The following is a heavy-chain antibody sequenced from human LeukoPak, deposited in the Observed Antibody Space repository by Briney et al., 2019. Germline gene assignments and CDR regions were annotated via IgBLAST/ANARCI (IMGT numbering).Heavy chain of an antibody. V-gene: IGHV1-18*01. CDR1: GYTFTSYG. J-gene: IGHJ4*02. Sequence: ASVKASCKASGYTFTSYGISWVRQAPGQGLEWMGWISAYNCNTNYAQKIQGRVTMTTDTSTSTAYMELRSLRSDDTAVYYCARGYSGYDPSDYWGQGTLVTVSS. CDR2: ISAYNCNT. D-gene: IGHD5-12*01. CDR3: ARGYSGYDPSDY.